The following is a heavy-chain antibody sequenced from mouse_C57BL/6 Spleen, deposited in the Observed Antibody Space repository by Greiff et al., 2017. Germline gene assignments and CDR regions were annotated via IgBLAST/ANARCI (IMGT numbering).Heavy chain of an antibody. CDR2: IDPDTGGT. CDR1: GYTFTDYE. V-gene: IGHV1-15*01. Sequence: QVQLQQSGAELVRPGASVTLSCKASGYTFTDYEMHWVKQTPVHGLEWIGAIDPDTGGTAYNQKFKGKAILTADNSSSTAYMELRSLTSEDSAVYYCTRGEVTTYYWGQGTTLTVSS. CDR3: TRGEVTTYY. J-gene: IGHJ2*01. D-gene: IGHD2-2*01.